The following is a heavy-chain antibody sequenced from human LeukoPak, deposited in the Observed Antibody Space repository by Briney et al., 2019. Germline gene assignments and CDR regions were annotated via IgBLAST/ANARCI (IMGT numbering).Heavy chain of an antibody. D-gene: IGHD2-15*01. Sequence: PGGSLRLSCAASGFTFNNYWMTWVRQAPGKGLEWVAVISYDGSNKYYADSVKGRFTISRDNSKNTLYLQMNSLRAEDTAVYYCARGGRLDAFDIWGQGTMVTVSS. V-gene: IGHV3-30-3*01. CDR3: ARGGRLDAFDI. CDR2: ISYDGSNK. J-gene: IGHJ3*02. CDR1: GFTFNNYW.